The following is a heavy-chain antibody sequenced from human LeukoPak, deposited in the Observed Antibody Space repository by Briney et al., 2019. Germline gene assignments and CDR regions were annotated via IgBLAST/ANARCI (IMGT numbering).Heavy chain of an antibody. CDR1: GFAVDNNY. CDR3: ATLTLYYGSGSYFDY. Sequence: GGSLRLSCVASGFAVDNNYMSWVRRAPGKGLECVSVNNGSASYADSVKGRFTISRDNAKNTLFLQMNSLRAEDTALYYCATLTLYYGSGSYFDYWGQGTLVAVSS. D-gene: IGHD3-10*01. CDR2: NNGSA. V-gene: IGHV3-53*01. J-gene: IGHJ4*02.